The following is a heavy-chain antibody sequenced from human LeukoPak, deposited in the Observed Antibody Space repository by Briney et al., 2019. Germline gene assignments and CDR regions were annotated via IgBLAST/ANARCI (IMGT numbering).Heavy chain of an antibody. Sequence: PSETLSLTCTVSGGSISSYYWSWIRQPTGKGLEWIGNIYYSGSTNYNPSLKSRVTISVDTSKNQLSLSLSSVTAADTAVYYCARQPINYDSWFDPWGQGTLVTVSS. CDR1: GGSISSYY. CDR2: IYYSGST. CDR3: ARQPINYDSWFDP. V-gene: IGHV4-59*01. D-gene: IGHD3-3*01. J-gene: IGHJ5*02.